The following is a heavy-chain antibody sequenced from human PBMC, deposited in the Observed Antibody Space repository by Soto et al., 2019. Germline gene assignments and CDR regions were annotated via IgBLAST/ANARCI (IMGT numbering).Heavy chain of an antibody. J-gene: IGHJ6*03. CDR2: IYYSGST. V-gene: IGHV4-59*08. CDR3: ARQEVYCSSTSCYRTPGYYYYYMDV. D-gene: IGHD2-2*01. Sequence: SETLSLTCTVSGGSISSYYWSWIRQPPGKGLEWIGYIYYSGSTNYNPSLKSRVTISVDTSKNQFSLKLSTVTAADTAVYYCARQEVYCSSTSCYRTPGYYYYYMDVWGKGTTVTVSS. CDR1: GGSISSYY.